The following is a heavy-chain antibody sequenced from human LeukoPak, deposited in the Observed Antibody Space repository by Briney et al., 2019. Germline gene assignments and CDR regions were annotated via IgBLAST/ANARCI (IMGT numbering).Heavy chain of an antibody. CDR3: ARGGGVIAAAVVD. CDR1: GFTFSRTW. CDR2: INSDGSST. Sequence: GGSLRLSCTVSGFTFSRTWMRWVRQAPGKGLVWVSRINSDGSSTNYADSVKGRFSISRDNAKNTLFLQMNSLRAEDTAVYYCARGGGVIAAAVVDWGQGTLVTVSS. J-gene: IGHJ4*02. V-gene: IGHV3-74*01. D-gene: IGHD6-13*01.